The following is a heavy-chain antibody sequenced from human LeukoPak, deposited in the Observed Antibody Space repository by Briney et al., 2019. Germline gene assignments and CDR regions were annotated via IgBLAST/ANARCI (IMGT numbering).Heavy chain of an antibody. CDR2: IYYSGST. CDR3: ARGIPAAYYYYYYYMDV. V-gene: IGHV4-39*01. CDR1: GGSISSSSYY. Sequence: PSETLSLTCTVSGGSISSSSYYWGWIRQPPGKGLEWIGSIYYSGSTYYNPSLKSRVTISVDTSKNQFSLKLSSVTAADTAVYYCARGIPAAYYYYYYYMDVWGKGTTVTISS. D-gene: IGHD2-2*01. J-gene: IGHJ6*03.